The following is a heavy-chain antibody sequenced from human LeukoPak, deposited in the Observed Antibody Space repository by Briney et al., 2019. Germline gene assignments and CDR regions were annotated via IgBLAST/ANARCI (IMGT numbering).Heavy chain of an antibody. J-gene: IGHJ4*02. CDR3: ARYGSRRGGSYDLGY. Sequence: KPGGSLRLSCAASGFTFSSYSMNWVRQAPGKGLEWVSSISSSSSYIYYADSVKGRFTISRANAKNSLYLQMNSLRADDTAVYYCARYGSRRGGSYDLGYWGQGTLVTVSS. CDR2: ISSSSSYI. V-gene: IGHV3-21*01. CDR1: GFTFSSYS. D-gene: IGHD1-26*01.